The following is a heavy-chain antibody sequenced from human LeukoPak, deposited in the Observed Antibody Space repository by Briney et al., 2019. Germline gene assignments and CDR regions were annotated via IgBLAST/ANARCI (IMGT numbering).Heavy chain of an antibody. J-gene: IGHJ4*02. CDR3: ARDRYILTGYYYFDH. D-gene: IGHD3-9*01. Sequence: PGGSLRLSCAASGFTFSDYYMSWIRQAPGKGLEWVSYISSSSSYINYADSVKGRFTISRDNAKNSLYLQINSLRAEDTAVYYCARDRYILTGYYYFDHWGQGTLVTVSS. V-gene: IGHV3-11*06. CDR2: ISSSSSYI. CDR1: GFTFSDYY.